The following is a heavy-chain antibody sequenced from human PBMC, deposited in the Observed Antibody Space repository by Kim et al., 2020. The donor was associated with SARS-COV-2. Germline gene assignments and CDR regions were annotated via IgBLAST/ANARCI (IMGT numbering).Heavy chain of an antibody. CDR3: AKDMGWVSSWSWFDP. D-gene: IGHD6-13*01. V-gene: IGHV3-43*02. CDR2: ISGDGGST. J-gene: IGHJ5*02. CDR1: GFTFDDYA. Sequence: GGSLRLSCAASGFTFDDYAMHWVRQAPGKGLEWVSLISGDGGSTYYADSVKGRFTISRDNSKNSLYLQMNSLRTEDTALYYCAKDMGWVSSWSWFDPWGQGTLVTVSS.